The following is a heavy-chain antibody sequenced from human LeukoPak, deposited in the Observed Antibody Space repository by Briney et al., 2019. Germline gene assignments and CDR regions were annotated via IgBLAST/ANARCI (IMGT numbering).Heavy chain of an antibody. CDR3: ATDRRVSYAFDI. J-gene: IGHJ3*02. V-gene: IGHV1-24*01. CDR2: FDPEDGET. Sequence: ASVKVSCKVSGYTLTELSMHWVRQAPGKGLEGMGGFDPEDGETIYAQKFQGRVTMTEDTSTDTAYMELSSLRSEDTAVYYCATDRRVSYAFDIWGQGTMVTVPS. CDR1: GYTLTELS.